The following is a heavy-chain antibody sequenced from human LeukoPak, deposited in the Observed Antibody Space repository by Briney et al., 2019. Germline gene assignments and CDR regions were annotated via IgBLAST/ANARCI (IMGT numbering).Heavy chain of an antibody. V-gene: IGHV5-51*01. J-gene: IGHJ6*02. CDR1: GYSFSNYW. Sequence: GESLKISCKGSGYSFSNYWIGWVRQMPGKGLEWMGIINPGDSHTRYSPSFQGQVTISADKSISTAYLQWSYLKASDTAMYYCARQGSLYGMDVWGQGTTVTVSS. D-gene: IGHD3-10*01. CDR2: INPGDSHT. CDR3: ARQGSLYGMDV.